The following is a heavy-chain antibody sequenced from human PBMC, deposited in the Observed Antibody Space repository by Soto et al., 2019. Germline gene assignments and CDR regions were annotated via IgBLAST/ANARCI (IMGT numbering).Heavy chain of an antibody. CDR2: ISPNSGAT. Sequence: QVQLVQSEGELRQPGASVTVSCRASGYTFTSYGIIWVRQAPGQGLEWMGYISPNSGATTYAQNLQGRLTLTTDTSTTTAYRELRSRSSDDTAIYYCVIEMWTRSGPQTFFDYWGLGALVTVSS. D-gene: IGHD6-25*01. V-gene: IGHV1-18*01. CDR1: GYTFTSYG. J-gene: IGHJ4*02. CDR3: VIEMWTRSGPQTFFDY.